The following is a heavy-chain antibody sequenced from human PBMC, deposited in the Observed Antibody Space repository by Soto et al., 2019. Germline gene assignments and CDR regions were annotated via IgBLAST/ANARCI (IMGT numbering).Heavy chain of an antibody. D-gene: IGHD6-19*01. CDR2: IIPILGIA. CDR3: ATVGSGRPFDY. Sequence: QVQLVQSGAEVKKPGSSVKVSCKASGGTFSSYTISWVRQAPGQGLVWMGRIIPILGIANYAQKFQGRVTITADKSTSTAYMELSSLRSEDTAVYYCATVGSGRPFDYWGQGALVTVSS. V-gene: IGHV1-69*02. J-gene: IGHJ4*02. CDR1: GGTFSSYT.